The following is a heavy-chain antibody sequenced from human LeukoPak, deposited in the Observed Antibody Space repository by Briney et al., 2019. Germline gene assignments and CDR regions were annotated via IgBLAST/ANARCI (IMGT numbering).Heavy chain of an antibody. CDR1: GYTFSNFG. V-gene: IGHV1-2*02. D-gene: IGHD4-17*01. J-gene: IGHJ4*02. CDR3: TRDLLGFATTPLSD. CDR2: INPNRGDT. Sequence: ASVKVSCKASGYTFSNFGINWVRQAPGHGLEWMGWINPNRGDTNYAQKFQGRVTMTRDTSISTAFMEVTRLTSDDTAVYYCTRDLLGFATTPLSDWGQGTLVTVSS.